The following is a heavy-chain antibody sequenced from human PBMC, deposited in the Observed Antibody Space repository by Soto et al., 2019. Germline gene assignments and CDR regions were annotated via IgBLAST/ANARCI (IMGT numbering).Heavy chain of an antibody. CDR1: GFTFSSYG. CDR2: IWYDGSNK. Sequence: GGSLRLSCAASGFTFSSYGVHWVRQAPGKGLEWVAVIWYDGSNKYYADSVKGRFTISRDNSKNTLYLQMNSLRAEDTAVYYCARDLTAMALDYWGQGTLVTVSS. D-gene: IGHD5-18*01. V-gene: IGHV3-33*01. CDR3: ARDLTAMALDY. J-gene: IGHJ4*02.